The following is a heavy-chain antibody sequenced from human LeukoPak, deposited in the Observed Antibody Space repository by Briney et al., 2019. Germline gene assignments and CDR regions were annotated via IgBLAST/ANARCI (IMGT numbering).Heavy chain of an antibody. D-gene: IGHD2-8*01. CDR2: ISASGDTT. Sequence: GGSLRLSCAASGFTFSNSAMTWVRQSPGKGLEWVSDISASGDTTHYADSVKGRFTISRDNSKHTLYLQMNSLRAEDTAVYYCARLGLGVMLSAPSLDYWGQGTLVTVSS. CDR3: ARLGLGVMLSAPSLDY. J-gene: IGHJ4*02. V-gene: IGHV3-23*01. CDR1: GFTFSNSA.